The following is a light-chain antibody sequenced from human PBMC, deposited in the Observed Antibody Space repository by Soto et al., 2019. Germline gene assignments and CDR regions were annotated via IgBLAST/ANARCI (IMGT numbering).Light chain of an antibody. Sequence: QSVLTQPASVSGSPGQSITICCTGTSRDVGGYNYVSWYQISPGKAPKLIIYEVSNRPSGVSDRFSGSRSGNTASLAISGLQPEDEADYYCSSYTASSTWVFGGGTKLTVL. J-gene: IGLJ3*02. CDR3: SSYTASSTWV. CDR2: EVS. CDR1: SRDVGGYNY. V-gene: IGLV2-14*01.